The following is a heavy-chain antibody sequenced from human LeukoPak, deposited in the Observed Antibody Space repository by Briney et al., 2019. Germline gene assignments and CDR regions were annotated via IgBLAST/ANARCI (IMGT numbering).Heavy chain of an antibody. D-gene: IGHD6-13*01. J-gene: IGHJ3*01. CDR2: INSDGSST. Sequence: GGSLRLSCAASGFTFSSYWMHWVRQAPGKGLVWVSRINSDGSSTSYADSVKGRFTISRDNAKNTLYLQMNSLRAEDTAVYYCARGDSSSLLVNDAFDFWGQGTMVTVSS. CDR3: ARGDSSSLLVNDAFDF. CDR1: GFTFSSYW. V-gene: IGHV3-74*01.